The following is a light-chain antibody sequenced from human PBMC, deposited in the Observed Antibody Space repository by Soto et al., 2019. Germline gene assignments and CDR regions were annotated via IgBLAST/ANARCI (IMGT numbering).Light chain of an antibody. CDR3: QQYNYWPPPIT. CDR2: GAS. CDR1: QSVSRN. V-gene: IGKV3-15*01. J-gene: IGKJ5*01. Sequence: EIVMTQSPATLSVSPGERATLSCRASQSVSRNLAWYQQKPGQAPRLLIYGASTRATGIPARFSGSGSETEFTLTISSLQSEDFALYYCQQYNYWPPPITFGQGTRLEIK.